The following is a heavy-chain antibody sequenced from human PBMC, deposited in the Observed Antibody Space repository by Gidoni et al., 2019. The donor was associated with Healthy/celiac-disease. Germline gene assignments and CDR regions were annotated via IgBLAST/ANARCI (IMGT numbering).Heavy chain of an antibody. CDR2: SRGSGGRT. J-gene: IGHJ4*02. D-gene: IGHD6-19*01. CDR3: AKDPSSSGWRFDY. CDR1: GFPFSSYA. Sequence: EVQLLESGGGLVQPGGSLRLSCAASGFPFSSYAMSWVRQAPGKGLEWVSASRGSGGRTYYADPVKGRFTISRDNSKNTLYLQMNSLRAEDTAVYYCAKDPSSSGWRFDYWGQGTLVTVSS. V-gene: IGHV3-23*01.